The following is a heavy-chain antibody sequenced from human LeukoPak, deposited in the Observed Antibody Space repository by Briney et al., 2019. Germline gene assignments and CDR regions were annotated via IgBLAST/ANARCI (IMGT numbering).Heavy chain of an antibody. CDR2: ISGSGGST. D-gene: IGHD3-3*01. Sequence: PGGSLRLSCAASGFTFSSYAMSWVRQAPGKGLEWVSAISGSGGSTYYADSVKGRFTISRDNSKNTLYLQMNSLRAEDTAVYYCAKDLTWPFGAAEPHEVDYWGQGTLVTVSS. CDR1: GFTFSSYA. V-gene: IGHV3-23*01. J-gene: IGHJ4*02. CDR3: AKDLTWPFGAAEPHEVDY.